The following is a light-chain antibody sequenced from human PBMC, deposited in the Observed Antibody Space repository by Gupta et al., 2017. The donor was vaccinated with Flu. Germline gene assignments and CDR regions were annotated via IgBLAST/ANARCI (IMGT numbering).Light chain of an antibody. J-gene: IGLJ2*01. V-gene: IGLV1-44*01. Sequence: QSVLTQPPSASGTPGQRVTISCSGSSSNIGSNTVNWYQQLPGTAPKLLIYSNNQRPSGVPDRFCGSKSGTSASLAISGFQSEDEADYYCAAWDDSLNGVVFGGGTKLTVL. CDR1: SSNIGSNT. CDR3: AAWDDSLNGVV. CDR2: SNN.